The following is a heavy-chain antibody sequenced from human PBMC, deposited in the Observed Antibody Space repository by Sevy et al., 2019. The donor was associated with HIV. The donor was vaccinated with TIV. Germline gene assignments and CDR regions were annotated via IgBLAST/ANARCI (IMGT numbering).Heavy chain of an antibody. Sequence: ASVKVSCKASGYTFTSYGISWVRQAPGQGLEWMGWISAYNGNTNYAQELQGRVTMTTDTSTSTAYMELRSLRSDDTAVYYCARWARELLAVDPWGQGTLVTVSS. CDR1: GYTFTSYG. CDR3: ARWARELLAVDP. V-gene: IGHV1-18*04. D-gene: IGHD1-26*01. CDR2: ISAYNGNT. J-gene: IGHJ5*02.